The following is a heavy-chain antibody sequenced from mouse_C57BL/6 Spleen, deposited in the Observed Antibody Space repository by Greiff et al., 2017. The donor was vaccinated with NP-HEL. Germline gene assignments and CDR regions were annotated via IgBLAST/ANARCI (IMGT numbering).Heavy chain of an antibody. Sequence: VKLQESGPGLVQPSQSLSITCTVSGFSLTSYGVHWVRQSPGKGLEWLGVIWSGGSTDYNAAFISRLSISKDNSKSQVFFKMNSLQADDTAIYYCARNEGSRMINYFDYWGQGTTLTVSS. J-gene: IGHJ2*01. D-gene: IGHD2-4*01. V-gene: IGHV2-2*01. CDR2: IWSGGST. CDR1: GFSLTSYG. CDR3: ARNEGSRMINYFDY.